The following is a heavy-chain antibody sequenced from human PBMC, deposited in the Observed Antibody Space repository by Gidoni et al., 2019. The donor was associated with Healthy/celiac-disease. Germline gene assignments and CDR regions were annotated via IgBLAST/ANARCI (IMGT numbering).Heavy chain of an antibody. V-gene: IGHV3-9*01. CDR1: GFTFDDYA. D-gene: IGHD6-13*01. CDR2: ISWNSGSI. Sequence: EVQLVESGGGLVQPGRSLRLSCAASGFTFDDYAMHWVLQAPGKGLEWVSGISWNSGSIGYADSVKGRFTISRDNAKNSLYLQMNSLRAEDTALYYCAKDKQQLVRDGVYYFDYWGQGTLVTVSS. CDR3: AKDKQQLVRDGVYYFDY. J-gene: IGHJ4*02.